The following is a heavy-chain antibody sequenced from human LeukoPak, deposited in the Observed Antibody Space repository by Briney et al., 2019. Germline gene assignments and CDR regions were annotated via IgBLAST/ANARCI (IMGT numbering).Heavy chain of an antibody. V-gene: IGHV4-59*01. CDR1: GGSLSSYY. J-gene: IGHJ4*02. CDR3: ARNTYYYDSSGYYVYYLDY. CDR2: IYDSGST. Sequence: SETLSLTCTVSGGSLSSYYWTWIRQPPGKGLEWIGYIYDSGSTNYNPSLKSRVTMSVGTSKNQFSLKLSSVAAADTAVYYCARNTYYYDSSGYYVYYLDYWGQGTLVTVSS. D-gene: IGHD3-22*01.